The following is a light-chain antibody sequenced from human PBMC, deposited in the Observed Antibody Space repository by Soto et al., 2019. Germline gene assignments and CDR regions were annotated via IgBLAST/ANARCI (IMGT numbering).Light chain of an antibody. CDR1: QSISSW. Sequence: DIQMTQSPSTLSASVGDRVTITCRASQSISSWLAWYQQKPGKAPKLLIYKASSLDSGVPSRFSGSGSGTEFTLSISSLQADDFANYYQQQYNRYWTFGQGTKVEIK. CDR3: QQYNRYWT. J-gene: IGKJ1*01. CDR2: KAS. V-gene: IGKV1-5*03.